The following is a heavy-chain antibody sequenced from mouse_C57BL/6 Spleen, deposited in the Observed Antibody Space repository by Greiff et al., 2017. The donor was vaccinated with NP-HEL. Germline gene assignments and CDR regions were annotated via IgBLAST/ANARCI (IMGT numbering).Heavy chain of an antibody. Sequence: EVQVVESGGGLVKPGGSLKLSCAASGFTFSSYAMSWVRQTPEKRLEWVATISDGGSYTYYPDNVKGRFTISRDNAKNNLYLQMSHLKSEDTAMYYCARDRGTGTNYAMDYWGQGTSVTVSS. J-gene: IGHJ4*01. V-gene: IGHV5-4*01. CDR3: ARDRGTGTNYAMDY. CDR2: ISDGGSYT. D-gene: IGHD4-1*01. CDR1: GFTFSSYA.